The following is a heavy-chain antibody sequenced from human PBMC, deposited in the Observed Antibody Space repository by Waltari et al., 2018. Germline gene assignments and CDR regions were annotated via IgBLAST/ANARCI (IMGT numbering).Heavy chain of an antibody. D-gene: IGHD3-16*01. J-gene: IGHJ3*02. CDR3: AREVRHDGFGSFDM. CDR1: GFTFSSFE. V-gene: IGHV3-48*03. Sequence: EVQLVESGGDLVQPGGSLRLTCAASGFTFSSFEMHWLRQAPGKGLEWVSYISVRGNVINQADSVKGRLTISRDNAKNSLYLQMSSLRAEDTAVYYCAREVRHDGFGSFDMWGQGTMVTVSS. CDR2: ISVRGNVI.